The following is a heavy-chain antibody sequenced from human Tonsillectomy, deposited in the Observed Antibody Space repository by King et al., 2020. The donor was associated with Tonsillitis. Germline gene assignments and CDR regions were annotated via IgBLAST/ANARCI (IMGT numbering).Heavy chain of an antibody. CDR1: GLTFRSYG. D-gene: IGHD1-26*01. Sequence: VQLVESGGGVIQPGRSLRLSCAASGLTFRSYGMHWVRQAPGKGLEWVAVISYDGSNKHYAESLKGRLTISRDNSKNTLSLQMNSLRAEDTAVYYCAKDMSGTYRSVDALDIWGQGTMVTVSS. J-gene: IGHJ3*02. V-gene: IGHV3-30*18. CDR2: ISYDGSNK. CDR3: AKDMSGTYRSVDALDI.